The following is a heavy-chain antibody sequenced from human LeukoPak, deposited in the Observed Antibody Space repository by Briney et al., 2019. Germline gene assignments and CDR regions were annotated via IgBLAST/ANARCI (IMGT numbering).Heavy chain of an antibody. J-gene: IGHJ6*03. CDR2: IYTSGST. D-gene: IGHD2-15*01. CDR3: ARDASGDCSGGSCYGPYYMDV. V-gene: IGHV4-4*07. Sequence: PSETLSLTCTVSGVSISSYYWSWIRQPAGKGLEWIGRIYTSGSTNYNPSLKSRVTMSVDTSKNQFSLKLSSVTAADTAVYYCARDASGDCSGGSCYGPYYMDVWGKGTTVTVSS. CDR1: GVSISSYY.